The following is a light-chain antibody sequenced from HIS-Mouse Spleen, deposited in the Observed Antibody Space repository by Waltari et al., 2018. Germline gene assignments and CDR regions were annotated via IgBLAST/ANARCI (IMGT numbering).Light chain of an antibody. J-gene: IGLJ1*01. CDR1: SSAVGVYNY. CDR3: SSYTSSSTYYV. Sequence: QSALTQPASVSGSPGQSITISCTGTSSAVGVYNYVSWYQQHPGKAPKLMIYDVSNRPSGVSNRFSGSKSGNTASLTISGLQAEDEADYYCSSYTSSSTYYVFGTGTKVTVL. CDR2: DVS. V-gene: IGLV2-14*03.